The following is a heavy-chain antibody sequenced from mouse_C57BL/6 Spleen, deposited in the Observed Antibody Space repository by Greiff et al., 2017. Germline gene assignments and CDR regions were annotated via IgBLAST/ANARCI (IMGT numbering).Heavy chain of an antibody. CDR1: GYTFTDYY. V-gene: IGHV1-76*01. CDR3: ARDTTVYFDV. J-gene: IGHJ1*03. D-gene: IGHD1-1*01. Sequence: VQLQQSGAELVRPGASVRLSCKASGYTFTDYYINWVKQRPGQGLEWIARIYPGSGNTYYNEKFKGKATLTAEKSSSTAYMQLSSLTSEDSAVYVCARDTTVYFDVWGTGTTVTVSS. CDR2: IYPGSGNT.